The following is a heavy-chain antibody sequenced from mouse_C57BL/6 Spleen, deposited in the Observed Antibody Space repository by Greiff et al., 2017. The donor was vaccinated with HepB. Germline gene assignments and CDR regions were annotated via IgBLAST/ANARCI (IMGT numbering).Heavy chain of an antibody. D-gene: IGHD1-1*01. CDR2: IDPANGNT. CDR1: GFNIKNTY. V-gene: IGHV14-3*01. Sequence: EVQLQQSVAELVRPGASVKLSCTASGFNIKNTYMHWVKQRPEQGLEWIGRIDPANGNTKYAPKFQGKATITADTSSNTAYLQLSSLTSDDTAIYYCARRYYGSSYHFDYWGQGTTLTVSS. J-gene: IGHJ2*01. CDR3: ARRYYGSSYHFDY.